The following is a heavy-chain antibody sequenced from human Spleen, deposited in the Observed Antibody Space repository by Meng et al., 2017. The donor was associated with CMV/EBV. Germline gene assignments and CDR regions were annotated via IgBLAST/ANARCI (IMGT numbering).Heavy chain of an antibody. CDR1: YPFPDFF. Sequence: YPFPDFFIYWVRQAPGQGLEWMGWIKPTTGGTYYAQNFQGRVTMTRDTSISTAYMQLNRLRSDDTAVYFCARARIRDYYDYSHYGYDYWGQGTLVTVSS. J-gene: IGHJ4*02. D-gene: IGHD3-16*01. CDR3: ARARIRDYYDYSHYGYDY. CDR2: IKPTTGGT. V-gene: IGHV1-2*02.